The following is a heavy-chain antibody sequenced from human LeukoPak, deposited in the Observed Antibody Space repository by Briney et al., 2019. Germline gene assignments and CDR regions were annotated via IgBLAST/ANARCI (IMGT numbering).Heavy chain of an antibody. J-gene: IGHJ5*02. CDR1: GFTFSSYA. CDR3: ARHPFQYPFDH. V-gene: IGHV4-59*08. D-gene: IGHD2/OR15-2a*01. Sequence: PGGSLRLSCAASGFTFSSYAMSWVRQAPGKGLEWIGYIYHSGHTMSNPSLKSRVSLSLDTSNNQFSLKLSSVTAADTAVYYCARHPFQYPFDHWGQGTVVSVSS. CDR2: IYHSGHT.